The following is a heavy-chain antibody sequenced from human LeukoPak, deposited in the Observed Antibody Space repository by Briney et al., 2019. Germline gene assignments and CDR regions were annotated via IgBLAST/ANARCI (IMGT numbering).Heavy chain of an antibody. D-gene: IGHD5-18*01. J-gene: IGHJ5*02. Sequence: ASVTVSCKASGYTFTSYDINWVRQATGQGLEWMGWMNPNSGNTGYAQKFQGRVTMTRNTSISTAYMELSSLRSEDTAVYYCARFWGYSLNWFDPWGQGTLVTVSS. CDR2: MNPNSGNT. V-gene: IGHV1-8*01. CDR1: GYTFTSYD. CDR3: ARFWGYSLNWFDP.